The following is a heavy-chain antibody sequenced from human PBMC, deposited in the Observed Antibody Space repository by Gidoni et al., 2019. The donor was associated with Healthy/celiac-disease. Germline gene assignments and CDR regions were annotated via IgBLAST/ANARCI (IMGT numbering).Heavy chain of an antibody. D-gene: IGHD4-17*01. J-gene: IGHJ4*02. CDR2: IWYDGSNK. CDR3: ARANGDYVGVDY. Sequence: QVQLVESGGGVVKPGRSLRLSCAESGFTFRSYGMHWVRQAPGKGLECVAVIWYDGSNKYYADSVKGRFTISRDNSKNTLYLQMNSLRAEDTAVYYCARANGDYVGVDYWGQGTLVTVSS. V-gene: IGHV3-33*01. CDR1: GFTFRSYG.